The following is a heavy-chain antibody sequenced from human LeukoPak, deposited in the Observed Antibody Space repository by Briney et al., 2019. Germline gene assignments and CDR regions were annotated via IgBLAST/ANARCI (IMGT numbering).Heavy chain of an antibody. J-gene: IGHJ6*02. D-gene: IGHD6-19*01. Sequence: ASVKVSCKASGYTFTSYGISWVRQATGQGLEWMGWMNPNSGNTGYAQKFQGRVTMTRNTSISTAYMELSSLRSEDTAVYYCARDKAVAGTGLYYYGMDVWGQGTTVTVSS. CDR1: GYTFTSYG. CDR3: ARDKAVAGTGLYYYGMDV. CDR2: MNPNSGNT. V-gene: IGHV1-8*02.